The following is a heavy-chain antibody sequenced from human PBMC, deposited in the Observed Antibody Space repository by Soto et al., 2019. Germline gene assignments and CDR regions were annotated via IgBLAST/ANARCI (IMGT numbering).Heavy chain of an antibody. D-gene: IGHD3-10*01. CDR1: GGSFSGYY. J-gene: IGHJ3*02. CDR2: INHSGST. V-gene: IGHV4-34*01. Sequence: SETLSLTCAVYGGSFSGYYWSWIRQPPGKGLEWIGEINHSGSTNYNPSLKSRVTISVGTSKNQFSLKLSSVTAADTAVYYCARGLTMVRGVIGDAFDIWGQGTMVTVSS. CDR3: ARGLTMVRGVIGDAFDI.